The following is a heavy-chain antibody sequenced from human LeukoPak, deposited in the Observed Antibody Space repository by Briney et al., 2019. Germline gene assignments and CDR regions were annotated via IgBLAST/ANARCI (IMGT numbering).Heavy chain of an antibody. CDR3: AKAGLVRGGSMDV. Sequence: PGGSLRLSFSASGFTFSSDAMSWGPQAPGKGLGWVSAISGSGGSTSYADSVKGRFTISRDNSNHTLYLQMNSLRAEDTAVYYCAKAGLVRGGSMDVWGKGTTVTVSP. V-gene: IGHV3-23*01. J-gene: IGHJ6*04. D-gene: IGHD3-10*01. CDR2: ISGSGGST. CDR1: GFTFSSDA.